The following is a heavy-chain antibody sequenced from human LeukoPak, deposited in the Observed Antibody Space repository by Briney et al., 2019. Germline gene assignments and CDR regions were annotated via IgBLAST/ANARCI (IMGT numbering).Heavy chain of an antibody. CDR3: ATLFCSGGSCY. D-gene: IGHD2-15*01. J-gene: IGHJ4*02. V-gene: IGHV3-53*01. CDR1: GFTVSSKY. Sequence: GGSLRLSCAASGFTVSSKYMSWVRQAPWKGLECVSIMYSGGNTYYADSVKGRFTISRDNSKNTLYLQMDTLRAEDTAVYYCATLFCSGGSCYWGQGTLVTVSS. CDR2: MYSGGNT.